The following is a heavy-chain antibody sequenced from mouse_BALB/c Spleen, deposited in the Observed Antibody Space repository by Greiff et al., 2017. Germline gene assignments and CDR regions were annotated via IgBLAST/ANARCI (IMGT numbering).Heavy chain of an antibody. J-gene: IGHJ3*01. CDR3: ASPSYGYGFAY. CDR2: ISYSGST. D-gene: IGHD1-2*01. CDR1: GYSITSDYA. Sequence: EVKLVESGPGLVKPSQSLSLTCTVTGYSITSDYAWNWIRQFPGNKLEWMGYISYSGSTSYNPSLKSRISITRDTSKNQFFLQLNSVTTEDTATYCCASPSYGYGFAYWGQGTVVTVSA. V-gene: IGHV3-2*02.